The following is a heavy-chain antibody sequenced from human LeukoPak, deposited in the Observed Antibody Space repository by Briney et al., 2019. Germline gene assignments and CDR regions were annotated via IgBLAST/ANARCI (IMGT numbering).Heavy chain of an antibody. CDR3: ASSGGYTNWFDP. V-gene: IGHV4-61*02. J-gene: IGHJ5*02. CDR1: GGSISSGSCY. Sequence: PSQSLSLTCTVAGGSISSGSCYWGWIRQPAGNGLDWFGRIYTSGSTNYNPSPKSRVTRSVDTSQNQCSLKLSALTAAEPAVYYCASSGGYTNWFDPWGQGTLVTVSS. D-gene: IGHD3-22*01. CDR2: IYTSGST.